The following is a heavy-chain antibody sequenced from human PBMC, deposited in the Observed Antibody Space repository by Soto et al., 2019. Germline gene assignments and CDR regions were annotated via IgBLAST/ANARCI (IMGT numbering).Heavy chain of an antibody. CDR1: GFTFRTYG. CDR3: ARDIGVAQYVRDY. D-gene: IGHD2-8*01. J-gene: IGHJ4*02. Sequence: QVQLVESGGGVVQPGRSLRLSCAGSGFTFRTYGLHWVRQAPGKGLEWVAVIWYDGSNKYYADSVKGRFTISRDDSKNTLYLQLNSLRAEDTALYYCARDIGVAQYVRDYWGQGTLVTVSS. V-gene: IGHV3-33*01. CDR2: IWYDGSNK.